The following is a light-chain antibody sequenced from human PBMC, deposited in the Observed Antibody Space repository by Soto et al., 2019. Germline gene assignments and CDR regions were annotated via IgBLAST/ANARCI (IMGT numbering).Light chain of an antibody. J-gene: IGKJ4*01. Sequence: EIVLTQSPGTLSLSPGERATLSCRASQSVGGDLAWYQRKPGQAPRLLIYGASSRAPGIPTRFSGSGSGTEFTLTISSLQSEDFAVYYCQQYENWPQLTFGGGTKVDIK. V-gene: IGKV3-15*01. CDR2: GAS. CDR1: QSVGGD. CDR3: QQYENWPQLT.